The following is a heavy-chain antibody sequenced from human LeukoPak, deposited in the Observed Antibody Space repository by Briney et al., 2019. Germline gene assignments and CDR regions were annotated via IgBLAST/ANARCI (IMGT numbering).Heavy chain of an antibody. CDR1: GGSIRSSSYY. Sequence: SETLSLTCTVSGGSIRSSSYYWGWIRQPPGKGLEWIGSIYYSGNTYYYQPLKSRVTISVDTSKNQFSLRLSSVTAADTAVYYCARHTPIKTTVTTSHAFDIWGQGTMVTVSS. CDR2: IYYSGNT. J-gene: IGHJ3*02. CDR3: ARHTPIKTTVTTSHAFDI. D-gene: IGHD4-17*01. V-gene: IGHV4-39*01.